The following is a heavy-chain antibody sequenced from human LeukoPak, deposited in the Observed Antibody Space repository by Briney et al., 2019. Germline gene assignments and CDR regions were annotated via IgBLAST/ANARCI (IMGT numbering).Heavy chain of an antibody. J-gene: IGHJ4*02. Sequence: GGSLRLSCEASGFTFRSFGMHWVRQAPGKGLEWVAVIWNDGSNKYYADSVKGRFTISRDNSRNTLYLQMNSLRDEDTAVYYCAKGGVTSGWPTPFDSWGQGTLVTVSS. CDR2: IWNDGSNK. CDR1: GFTFRSFG. D-gene: IGHD6-19*01. CDR3: AKGGVTSGWPTPFDS. V-gene: IGHV3-33*03.